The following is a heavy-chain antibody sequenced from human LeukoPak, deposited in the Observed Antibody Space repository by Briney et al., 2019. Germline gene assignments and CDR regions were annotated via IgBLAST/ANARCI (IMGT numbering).Heavy chain of an antibody. V-gene: IGHV1-46*01. CDR1: GYTFTSYY. Sequence: ASVKVSCKASGYTFTSYYMNWVRQAPGQGLEWMGIINPSGGSTSYAQKFQGRVTMTRDTSTSTVYMELSSLRSEDTAVYYCAIVAPYYYYGMDVWGQGTTVTVSS. J-gene: IGHJ6*02. CDR2: INPSGGST. CDR3: AIVAPYYYYGMDV. D-gene: IGHD2-21*01.